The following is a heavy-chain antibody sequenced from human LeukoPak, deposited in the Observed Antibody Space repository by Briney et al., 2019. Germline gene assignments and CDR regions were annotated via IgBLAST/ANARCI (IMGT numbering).Heavy chain of an antibody. CDR3: AKDRPSSGWPGNGFDI. J-gene: IGHJ3*02. D-gene: IGHD6-19*01. CDR2: ISYDGSNK. CDR1: GFTFSSYA. V-gene: IGHV3-30-3*01. Sequence: GGSLRLSCAASGFTFSSYAMHWVRQAPGKGLEWVAVISYDGSNKYYADSVKGRFTISRDNSKNTLYLQMNSLRAEDTAVYYCAKDRPSSGWPGNGFDIWGQGTMVTVSS.